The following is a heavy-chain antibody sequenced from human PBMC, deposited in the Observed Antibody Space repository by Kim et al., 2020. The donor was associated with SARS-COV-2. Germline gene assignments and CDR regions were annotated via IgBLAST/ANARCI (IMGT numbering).Heavy chain of an antibody. CDR1: GFTFSGSA. J-gene: IGHJ5*02. Sequence: GGSLRLSCAASGFTFSGSAMHWVRQASGKGLEWVGRIRSKANSYATAYAASVKGRFTISRDDSKNTAYLQMNSLKTEDTAVYYCTRTDDSSSWYHHWFDPWGQGTLVTVSS. CDR3: TRTDDSSSWYHHWFDP. CDR2: IRSKANSYAT. D-gene: IGHD6-13*01. V-gene: IGHV3-73*01.